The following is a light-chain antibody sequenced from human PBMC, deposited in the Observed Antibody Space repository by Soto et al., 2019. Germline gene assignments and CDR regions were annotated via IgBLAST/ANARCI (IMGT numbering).Light chain of an antibody. CDR2: GVS. Sequence: ETVLTQSPGTLSLSPGERATLSCRASQNLNSNFLAWYQQKPGQAPRLLIYGVSNRATGIPDRFSGSGSGTDFTLTISRLEPEDFAVYYCQQYGSSPLTFGGGTKVEIK. V-gene: IGKV3-20*01. CDR1: QNLNSNF. J-gene: IGKJ4*01. CDR3: QQYGSSPLT.